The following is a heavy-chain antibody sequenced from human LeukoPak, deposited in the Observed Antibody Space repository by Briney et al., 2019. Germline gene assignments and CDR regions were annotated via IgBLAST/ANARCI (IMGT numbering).Heavy chain of an antibody. CDR3: ARDRVAVAGTLDY. D-gene: IGHD6-19*01. CDR1: GFTFSSYA. Sequence: GSLRLSCAASGFTFSSYAMSWVRQAPGKGLEWVSVIYSGGSTYYADSVKGRFTISRDNSKNTLYLQMNSLRAEDTAVYYCARDRVAVAGTLDYWGQGTLVTVSS. V-gene: IGHV3-53*01. J-gene: IGHJ4*02. CDR2: IYSGGST.